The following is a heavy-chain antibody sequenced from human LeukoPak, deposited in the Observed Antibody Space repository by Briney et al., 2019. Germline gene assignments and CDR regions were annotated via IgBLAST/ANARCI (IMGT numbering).Heavy chain of an antibody. V-gene: IGHV1-2*02. J-gene: IGHJ4*02. D-gene: IGHD2-15*01. Sequence: GASVTVSFKASVYTFTVYYMHWVRQAPGQGREWMGWINPNSGGTNYAQKFQGRVTMTRDTSISTAYMELSRLRSDDTAVYYCAREEHCSGGSCYAFDYWGQGTLVTVSS. CDR2: INPNSGGT. CDR1: VYTFTVYY. CDR3: AREEHCSGGSCYAFDY.